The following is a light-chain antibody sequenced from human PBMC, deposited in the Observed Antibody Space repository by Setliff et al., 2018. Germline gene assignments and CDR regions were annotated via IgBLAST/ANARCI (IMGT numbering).Light chain of an antibody. CDR3: EAWDDSLNGYV. V-gene: IGLV1-44*01. J-gene: IGLJ1*01. Sequence: QSALAQPPSASGTPGQRITISCSGGTSNIGSNPVNWYQQLPGTAPKLLIYSNNQRPSGVPDRLSGSKSGTSASLAVSGLQSEDEADFYCEAWDDSLNGYVFGSGTKVTVL. CDR1: TSNIGSNP. CDR2: SNN.